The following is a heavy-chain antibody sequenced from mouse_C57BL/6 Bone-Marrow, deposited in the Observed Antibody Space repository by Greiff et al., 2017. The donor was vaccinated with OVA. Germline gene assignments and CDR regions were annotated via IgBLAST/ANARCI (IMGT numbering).Heavy chain of an antibody. CDR2: IRNKANGYTT. V-gene: IGHV7-3*01. CDR3: ARHYYGNGWYFDV. CDR1: GFTFTDYY. J-gene: IGHJ1*03. D-gene: IGHD2-1*01. Sequence: DVQLVESGGGLVQPGGSLSLSCAASGFTFTDYYMSWVRQPPGKALEWLGFIRNKANGYTTEYSASVKGRFTISRDNSQSILYLQMNALRAEDSATYYCARHYYGNGWYFDVWGTGTTVTVSS.